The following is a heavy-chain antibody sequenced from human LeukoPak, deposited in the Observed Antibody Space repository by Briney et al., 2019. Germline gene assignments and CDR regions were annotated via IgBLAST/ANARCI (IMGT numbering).Heavy chain of an antibody. V-gene: IGHV4-59*01. CDR3: ARGTVSMYYMDV. D-gene: IGHD5/OR15-5a*01. CDR1: GGSISSYY. CDR2: IYYSGST. Sequence: ASETLSLTCTVSGGSISSYYWSWIRQPPGKGLEWIGYIYYSGSTNYNPSLKSRVTISIDTSKNQVSLKLSSVTAADTAVYYCARGTVSMYYMDVWGKGTTVTISS. J-gene: IGHJ6*03.